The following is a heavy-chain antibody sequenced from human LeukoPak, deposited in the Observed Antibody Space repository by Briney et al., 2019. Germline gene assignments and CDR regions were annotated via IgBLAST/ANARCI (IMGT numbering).Heavy chain of an antibody. CDR1: GGSISNYF. D-gene: IGHD1-26*01. Sequence: SETLSLTCTVSGGSISNYFWSWIRQPPGKGLEWIAYIHYSDSTNYNPSLKSRVTISLDTSKNQFSLMLSSVTAADTAVYYCARDRRWELLHAFDIWGQGTMVTVSS. CDR3: ARDRRWELLHAFDI. CDR2: IHYSDST. J-gene: IGHJ3*02. V-gene: IGHV4-59*01.